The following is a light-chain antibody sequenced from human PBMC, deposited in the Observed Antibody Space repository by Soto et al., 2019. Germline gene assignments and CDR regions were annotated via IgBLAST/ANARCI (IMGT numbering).Light chain of an antibody. Sequence: QSALTQPASVSGSPGQSITISCTGTSSDVGGYKHVSWYQHHPGKAPKLMISEVSNRPSGVSHRFSGSKSGYTASLTISGLQAEDEADYYCNSHRSGGTRVFGAGTKLTVL. J-gene: IGLJ1*01. CDR1: SSDVGGYKH. CDR3: NSHRSGGTRV. V-gene: IGLV2-14*01. CDR2: EVS.